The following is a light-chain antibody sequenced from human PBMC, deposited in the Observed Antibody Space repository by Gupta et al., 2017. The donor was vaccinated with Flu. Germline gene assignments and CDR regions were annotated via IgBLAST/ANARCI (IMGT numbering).Light chain of an antibody. V-gene: IGLV2-14*01. CDR2: EVS. CDR1: SSDIGGYNY. Sequence: QSALTQPASVSGSPGQSITIPCTGTSSDIGGYNYVSWYQHHPGEAPKLMIYEVSNRPSGVSNRFSGSKSGNTASLTISGLQAEDEADYYCSSYTSTNAWLFGGGTKLTVL. CDR3: SSYTSTNAWL. J-gene: IGLJ3*02.